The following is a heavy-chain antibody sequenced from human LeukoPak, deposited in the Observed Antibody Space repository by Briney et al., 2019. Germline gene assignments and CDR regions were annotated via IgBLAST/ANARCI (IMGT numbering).Heavy chain of an antibody. CDR2: ISAYNGNT. CDR3: ATMGTYCGGDCSFPPDY. J-gene: IGHJ4*02. Sequence: ASVKVSCKASGYTFISYGISWVRQAPGQGLEWMGWISAYNGNTNYTQKLQGRVTMTTDTSTSTAYMELRSLRSEDTAVYYCATMGTYCGGDCSFPPDYWGQGTLVTVSS. D-gene: IGHD2-21*01. CDR1: GYTFISYG. V-gene: IGHV1-18*01.